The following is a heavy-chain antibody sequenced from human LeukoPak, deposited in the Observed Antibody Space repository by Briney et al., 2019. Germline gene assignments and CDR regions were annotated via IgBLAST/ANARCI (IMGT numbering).Heavy chain of an antibody. CDR2: ISGSGGST. D-gene: IGHD6-19*01. Sequence: GGSLRLSCAASGFTFSDHVMSWVRQAPGKGLEWVSAISGSGGSTYYADSVKGRFTISRDNSKNTLYLQMNSLRAEDTAVYYCAKAEYSSGGDYWGQGTLVTVSS. CDR1: GFTFSDHV. CDR3: AKAEYSSGGDY. J-gene: IGHJ4*02. V-gene: IGHV3-23*01.